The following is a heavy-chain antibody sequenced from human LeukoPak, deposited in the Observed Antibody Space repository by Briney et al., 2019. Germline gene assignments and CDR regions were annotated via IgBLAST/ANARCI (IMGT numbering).Heavy chain of an antibody. D-gene: IGHD6-19*01. J-gene: IGHJ4*02. CDR2: IYHSGST. Sequence: SETLSLTCAVSGYSISSGYYWGWIRQPPGKGLEWIGCIYHSGSTYYNPSLKSRVTISVDTSKNQFSLKLSSVTAADTAVYYCAGSRRLVPADYWGQGTLVTVSS. CDR1: GYSISSGYY. CDR3: AGSRRLVPADY. V-gene: IGHV4-38-2*01.